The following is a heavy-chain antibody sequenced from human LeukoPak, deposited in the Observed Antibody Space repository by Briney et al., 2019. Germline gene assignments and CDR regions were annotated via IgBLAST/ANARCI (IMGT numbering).Heavy chain of an antibody. CDR3: SAAAGSGY. CDR2: IIPIFGTA. D-gene: IGHD6-13*01. Sequence: SGKVSCKASGGTFSSYSISLVRQAPGQGREWMGGIIPIFGTADYAQKFQGRVTITADESTSTAHMELSSLRSEDTAVYYCSAAAGSGYWGQGTLVSVSS. J-gene: IGHJ4*02. V-gene: IGHV1-69*13. CDR1: GGTFSSYS.